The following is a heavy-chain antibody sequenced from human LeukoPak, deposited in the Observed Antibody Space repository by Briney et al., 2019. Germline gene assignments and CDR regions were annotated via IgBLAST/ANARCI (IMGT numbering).Heavy chain of an antibody. CDR2: IYPGDSDT. CDR3: ARLTYYYDSSGSPPDY. D-gene: IGHD3-22*01. J-gene: IGHJ4*02. CDR1: GYSFTSYW. V-gene: IGHV5-51*01. Sequence: GESLKISCKASGYSFTSYWVGWVRQMPGKGLEWMGIIYPGDSDTRYSPSFQGQVTISADKSISTAYLQWSSLKALDTAMYYCARLTYYYDSSGSPPDYWGQGTLVTVSS.